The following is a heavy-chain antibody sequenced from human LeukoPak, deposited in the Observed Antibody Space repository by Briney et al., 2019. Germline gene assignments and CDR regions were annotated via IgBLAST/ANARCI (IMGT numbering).Heavy chain of an antibody. J-gene: IGHJ4*02. V-gene: IGHV3-23*01. CDR1: GFTFSSYS. Sequence: PGGSLRLSCAASGFTFSSYSMSWVRQAPGKGLEWVSAISGSGGSTYYADSVKGRFTISRDNPKNTLYLQMNSLRAEDTAVYYCAKNPCSSTSCYGDYWGQGTLVTVSS. CDR2: ISGSGGST. D-gene: IGHD2-2*01. CDR3: AKNPCSSTSCYGDY.